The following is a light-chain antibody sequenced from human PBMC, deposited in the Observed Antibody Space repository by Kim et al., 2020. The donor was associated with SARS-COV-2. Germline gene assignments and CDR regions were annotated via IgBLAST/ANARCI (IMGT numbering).Light chain of an antibody. CDR3: SALDNSHSANV. V-gene: IGLV10-54*02. J-gene: IGLJ6*01. Sequence: QTVTLTRTGNSNNIGNQGEAWLQQQQGPPPKLLSYNDNNRPSGISEGFSSSMSGDTASLTINGLQPEAEADYYCSALDNSHSANVFGSGTKVTVL. CDR1: SNNIGNQG. CDR2: NDN.